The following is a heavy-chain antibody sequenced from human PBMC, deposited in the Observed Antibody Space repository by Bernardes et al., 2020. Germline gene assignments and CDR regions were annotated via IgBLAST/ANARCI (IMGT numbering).Heavy chain of an antibody. V-gene: IGHV3-30-3*01. CDR3: ARDLGSVPAAGADY. J-gene: IGHJ4*02. D-gene: IGHD2-2*01. CDR1: GFTFSSYA. CDR2: ISYDGSNK. Sequence: GGSLRLSCAASGFTFSSYAMHWVRQAPGKGLEWVAVISYDGSNKYYADSVKGRFTISRDNSKNTLYLQMNSLRAEDTAVYYCARDLGSVPAAGADYWGQGTLVTVSS.